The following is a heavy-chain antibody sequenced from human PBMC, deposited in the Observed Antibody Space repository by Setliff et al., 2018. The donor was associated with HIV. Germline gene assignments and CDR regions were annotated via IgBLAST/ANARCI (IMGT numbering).Heavy chain of an antibody. J-gene: IGHJ4*02. Sequence: ASETLSLTCIVSGGSISSGDYYWSWIRQPPGKGPEWIGYIFHRGNTYYNPSLKSRVRILVDTSKNQFSLNLTSVTAADTAVYFCARVGIGMVRGVMGAADYWGQGRPVTVSS. V-gene: IGHV4-30-4*01. D-gene: IGHD3-10*01. CDR1: GGSISSGDYY. CDR3: ARVGIGMVRGVMGAADY. CDR2: IFHRGNT.